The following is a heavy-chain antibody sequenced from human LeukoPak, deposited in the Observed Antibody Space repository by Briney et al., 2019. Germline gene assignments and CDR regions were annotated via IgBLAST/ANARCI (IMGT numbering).Heavy chain of an antibody. CDR3: ARDTPIGDAFDI. Sequence: GSLRLSCAASGFTFSRYEMNWVRQAPGKGLEWVSYISGSGTTIYYADSVKGRFTMCRDNAKNSVYLQMNSLSAEDTAVYYCARDTPIGDAFDIWGQGTMVTVSS. CDR2: ISGSGTTI. V-gene: IGHV3-48*03. D-gene: IGHD3-22*01. CDR1: GFTFSRYE. J-gene: IGHJ3*02.